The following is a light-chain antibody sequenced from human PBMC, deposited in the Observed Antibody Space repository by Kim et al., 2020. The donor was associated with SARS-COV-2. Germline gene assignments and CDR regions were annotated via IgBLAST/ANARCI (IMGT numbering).Light chain of an antibody. CDR2: GKN. CDR1: SLRSYY. CDR3: NSRDSNDNVV. J-gene: IGLJ2*01. V-gene: IGLV3-19*01. Sequence: ALGQTVRITCQGDSLRSYYATSYQQKPGQAPILVIYGKNNRPSGIPDRFSGSSSGNTASLTITGTQAGDEADYYCNSRDSNDNVVFGGGTQLTVL.